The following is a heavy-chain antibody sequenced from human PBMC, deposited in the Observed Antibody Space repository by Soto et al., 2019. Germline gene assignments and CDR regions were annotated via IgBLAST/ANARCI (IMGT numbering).Heavy chain of an antibody. V-gene: IGHV1-2*02. D-gene: IGHD1-1*01. CDR1: GYTFTDYF. CDR2: INPNSRGT. CDR3: ARVTMKAGNWFDP. Sequence: ASVKVSCKASGYTFTDYFIHWVRQAPGQGFEWMGWINPNSRGTNYAQKFQGRVTMTRDTSNSTAYMELRGLRSDDTAVYYCARVTMKAGNWFDPWGQGTLVTVSS. J-gene: IGHJ5*02.